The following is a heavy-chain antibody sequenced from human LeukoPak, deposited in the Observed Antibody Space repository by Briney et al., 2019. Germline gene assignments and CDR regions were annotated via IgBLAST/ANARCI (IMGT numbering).Heavy chain of an antibody. Sequence: SETLSLTCTVSGGSISSYYWSWLRQPPGKGLEYIGYTHYSGATNYNPSLKSRVTISLDTSGNQFSLKLSSVTAADTAVYYCARGRSYYGSGRNWFDPWGQGTLVTVSS. CDR2: THYSGAT. D-gene: IGHD3-10*01. CDR1: GGSISSYY. CDR3: ARGRSYYGSGRNWFDP. V-gene: IGHV4-59*12. J-gene: IGHJ5*02.